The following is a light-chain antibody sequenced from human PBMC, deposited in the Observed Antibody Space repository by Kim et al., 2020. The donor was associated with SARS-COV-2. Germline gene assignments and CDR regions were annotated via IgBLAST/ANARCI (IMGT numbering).Light chain of an antibody. Sequence: PDGTGALTCASTAGAVTSGHNTYSFQQKPGQAPRTMIFDTSNRHSWTPPRLSGALLGGKAALTLSGALPEDEAEYYCLLYYDSYRIFGGGTQLTVL. J-gene: IGLJ2*01. CDR1: AGAVTSGHN. CDR2: DTS. CDR3: LLYYDSYRI. V-gene: IGLV7-46*01.